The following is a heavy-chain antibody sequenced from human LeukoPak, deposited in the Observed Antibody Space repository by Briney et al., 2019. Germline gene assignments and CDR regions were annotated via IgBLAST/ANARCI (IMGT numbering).Heavy chain of an antibody. J-gene: IGHJ5*02. CDR2: INPSGGST. CDR3: AVRAEYYYDSSGYYVLPWFDP. V-gene: IGHV1-46*01. D-gene: IGHD3-22*01. CDR1: GYTFTSYY. Sequence: ASVKVSCKASGYTFTSYYMHWVRQAPGQGLEWMGIINPSGGSTSYAQKFQGRVTMTRDMSTSTDYMELSSLRSEDTAVYYCAVRAEYYYDSSGYYVLPWFDPWGQGTLVTVSS.